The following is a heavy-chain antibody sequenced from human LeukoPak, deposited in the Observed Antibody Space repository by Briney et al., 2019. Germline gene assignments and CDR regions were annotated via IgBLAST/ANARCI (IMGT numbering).Heavy chain of an antibody. Sequence: GGSLRLSCAASGFTFSSYWMHWVRQAPGKGLVWVSRINSDGSSTSYADSVKGRFTISRDNAKNTLYLQMNSLRAEDTAVYYCARRQSGRGAFDIWGQGTMVTVSS. V-gene: IGHV3-74*01. CDR3: ARRQSGRGAFDI. J-gene: IGHJ3*02. CDR1: GFTFSSYW. CDR2: INSDGSST. D-gene: IGHD1-26*01.